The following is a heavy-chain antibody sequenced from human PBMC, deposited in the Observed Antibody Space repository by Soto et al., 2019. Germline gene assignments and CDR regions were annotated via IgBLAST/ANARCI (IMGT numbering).Heavy chain of an antibody. CDR1: GFTFSSYW. V-gene: IGHV3-7*01. Sequence: GGSLRLSCAASGFTFSSYWMSWVRQAPGKGLEWVANIKQDGSEKYYVDSVKGRFTISRDNAKNSLYLQMNSLRAEDTAVYYCAKAAYSSSFPRRNYYYYYYMDVWGKGTTVTVSS. J-gene: IGHJ6*03. D-gene: IGHD6-6*01. CDR3: AKAAYSSSFPRRNYYYYYYMDV. CDR2: IKQDGSEK.